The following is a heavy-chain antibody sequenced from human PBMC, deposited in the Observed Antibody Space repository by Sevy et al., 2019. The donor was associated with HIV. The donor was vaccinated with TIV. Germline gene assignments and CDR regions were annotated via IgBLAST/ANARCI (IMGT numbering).Heavy chain of an antibody. CDR2: IRSKANSYAT. CDR3: TRHTHYYDSSGYYLIDY. D-gene: IGHD3-22*01. V-gene: IGHV3-73*01. CDR1: GFTFSGSA. Sequence: GGSLRLSCAASGFTFSGSAMHWVRQASGKGLEWVGRIRSKANSYATEYAASVKGRFTISRDDSKNTAYLQMNSLKTEDTAVYYYTRHTHYYDSSGYYLIDYWGQGTLVTVSS. J-gene: IGHJ4*02.